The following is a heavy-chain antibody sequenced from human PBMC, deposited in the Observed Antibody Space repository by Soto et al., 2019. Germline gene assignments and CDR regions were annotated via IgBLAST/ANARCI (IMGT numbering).Heavy chain of an antibody. CDR2: IYPDDSET. CDR1: GYNFRTFW. J-gene: IGHJ4*02. V-gene: IGHV5-51*01. D-gene: IGHD2-8*01. Sequence: LGESLKISCSTSGYNFRTFWIGWLRQMPGKGLGWMGLIYPDDSETKYSPSFEGQVTMSSDSYISATYLQWSSLQASDTAIYYCARGRNNGGEVYFDFWGQGTLVTVSS. CDR3: ARGRNNGGEVYFDF.